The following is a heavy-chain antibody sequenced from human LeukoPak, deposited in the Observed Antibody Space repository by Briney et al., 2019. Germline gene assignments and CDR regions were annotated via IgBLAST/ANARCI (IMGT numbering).Heavy chain of an antibody. CDR1: GFTFSNYG. CDR3: AGDSNYDILTGSYWDY. V-gene: IGHV3-21*01. CDR2: ISSSSSYI. J-gene: IGHJ4*02. Sequence: GGSLRLSCAASGFTFSNYGMHWVRQAPGKGLEWVSSISSSSSYIYYADSVKGRFTISRDNAKNSLYLQMNSLRAEDTAVYYCAGDSNYDILTGSYWDYWGQGTLVT. D-gene: IGHD3-9*01.